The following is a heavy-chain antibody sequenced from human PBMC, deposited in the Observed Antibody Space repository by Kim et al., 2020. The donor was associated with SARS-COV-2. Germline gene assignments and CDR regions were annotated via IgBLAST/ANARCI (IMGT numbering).Heavy chain of an antibody. J-gene: IGHJ6*02. CDR3: ARVIHSNCYYYGMDV. V-gene: IGHV4-59*01. Sequence: PSIKSRVTITVDTSKNPFSLKLSSVTAADTAVYYCARVIHSNCYYYGMDVWGQGTTVTVSS. D-gene: IGHD6-13*01.